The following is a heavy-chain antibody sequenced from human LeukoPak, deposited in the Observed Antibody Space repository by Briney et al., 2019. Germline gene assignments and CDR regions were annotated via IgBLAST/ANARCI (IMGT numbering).Heavy chain of an antibody. J-gene: IGHJ6*03. CDR1: GGSISSYY. D-gene: IGHD4-11*01. CDR2: IYTSGST. V-gene: IGHV4-4*07. CDR3: ARGRTVTPDSYYYYYYMDV. Sequence: SETLSLTCTVSGGSISSYYWSWIRQPAGKGLEWIGRIYTSGSTNYNPSLKSRVTMSVDTSKNQSSLKLSSVTAADTAVYYCARGRTVTPDSYYYYYYMDVWGKGTTVTVSS.